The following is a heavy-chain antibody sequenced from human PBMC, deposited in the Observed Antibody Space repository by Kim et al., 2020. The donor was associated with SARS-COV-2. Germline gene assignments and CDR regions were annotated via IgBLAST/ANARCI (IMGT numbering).Heavy chain of an antibody. CDR1: GFTFSSYW. V-gene: IGHV3-7*03. J-gene: IGHJ6*02. CDR2: IKQDGSEK. CDR3: ASSGWYKSGYYYGMDV. Sequence: GGSLRLSCAASGFTFSSYWMSWVRQAPGKGLEWVANIKQDGSEKYYVDSVKGRFTISRDNAKNSLYLQMNSLRAEDTAVYYCASSGWYKSGYYYGMDVWGQGTTVTVSS. D-gene: IGHD6-19*01.